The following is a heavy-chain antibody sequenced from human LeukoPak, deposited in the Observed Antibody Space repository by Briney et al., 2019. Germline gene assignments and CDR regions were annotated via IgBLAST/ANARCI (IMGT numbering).Heavy chain of an antibody. CDR3: AKAPGGIVGY. Sequence: PGGSLRLSCAASGFTFSSSAMSWVRQAPGKGLEGGSAISGGGGSTYSADSGKGWFTISRDNAKTTLYLQMNSLRAEDTAVYYCAKAPGGIVGYWGQGTLVTVSS. CDR2: ISGGGGST. CDR1: GFTFSSSA. J-gene: IGHJ4*02. D-gene: IGHD3-16*01. V-gene: IGHV3-23*01.